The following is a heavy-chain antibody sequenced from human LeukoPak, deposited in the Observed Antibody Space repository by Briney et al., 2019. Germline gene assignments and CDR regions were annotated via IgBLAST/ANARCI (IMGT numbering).Heavy chain of an antibody. D-gene: IGHD3-10*01. CDR3: ARESWYSGAFDI. V-gene: IGHV3-21*01. CDR1: GFTFSSYS. Sequence: GGSLRLSCAASGFTFSSYSMNWVRQAPGKGLEWVSSISSSSSYIYYADSVKGRFTISRDNAKNSLYLQMNSLRAEDTAVYYCARESWYSGAFDIWGQGTMVTVSS. CDR2: ISSSSSYI. J-gene: IGHJ3*02.